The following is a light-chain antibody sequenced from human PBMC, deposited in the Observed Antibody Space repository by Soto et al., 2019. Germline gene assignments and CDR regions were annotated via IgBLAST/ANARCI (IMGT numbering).Light chain of an antibody. V-gene: IGLV2-14*01. CDR2: EVS. J-gene: IGLJ2*01. CDR1: SSDVGGYNY. Sequence: QSVLTQPASVSGSPGQSITISCTGTSSDVGGYNYVSWYQQHPGKAPKLMIYEVSNRPSGVSNRFSGSKSGNTASLTISGLQAEDEADYYCCSYAGSYTFGVFGGGTKVTVL. CDR3: CSYAGSYTFGV.